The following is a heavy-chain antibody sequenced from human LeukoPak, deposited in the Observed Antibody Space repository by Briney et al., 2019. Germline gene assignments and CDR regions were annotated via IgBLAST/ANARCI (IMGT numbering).Heavy chain of an antibody. CDR3: ARGSKWNCISTPNWFDP. D-gene: IGHD1-7*01. CDR1: GFTFSSYS. V-gene: IGHV3-21*01. CDR2: ISSSSSDI. Sequence: SGGSLRLSCAASGFTFSSYSMSWGRRAPGKGLEWVLSISSSSSDIYYAASVKGRFTICRKNAKNSLYLQMNSLRAEDTAVYDCARGSKWNCISTPNWFDPWGRGTRVTASS. J-gene: IGHJ5*02.